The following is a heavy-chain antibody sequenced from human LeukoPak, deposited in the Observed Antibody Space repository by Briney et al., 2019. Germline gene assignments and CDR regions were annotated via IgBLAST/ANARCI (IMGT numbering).Heavy chain of an antibody. CDR1: GGSISSSSYY. D-gene: IGHD1-20*01. CDR2: IYYSGST. Sequence: PSETLSLTCTVSGGSISSSSYYWGWIRQPPGKGLEWIGSIYYSGSTYYNPSLKSRVTISVDTSKNQFSLKLSSVTAADTAVYYCARDEPITGSTRAFDIWGQGTVVTVSS. CDR3: ARDEPITGSTRAFDI. V-gene: IGHV4-39*07. J-gene: IGHJ3*02.